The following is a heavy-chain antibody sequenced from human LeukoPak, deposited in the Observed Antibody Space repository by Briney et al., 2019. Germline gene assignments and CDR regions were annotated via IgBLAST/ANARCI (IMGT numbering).Heavy chain of an antibody. CDR3: ASQRDGYNGPPAY. CDR2: INHSGST. J-gene: IGHJ4*02. CDR1: GGSISSYY. V-gene: IGHV4-34*01. Sequence: SETLSLTCTVSGGSISSYYWSWIRQPPGKGLEWIGEINHSGSTNYNPSLKSRVTISVDTSKNQFSLKLSSVTAADTAVYYCASQRDGYNGPPAYWGQGTLVTVSS. D-gene: IGHD5-24*01.